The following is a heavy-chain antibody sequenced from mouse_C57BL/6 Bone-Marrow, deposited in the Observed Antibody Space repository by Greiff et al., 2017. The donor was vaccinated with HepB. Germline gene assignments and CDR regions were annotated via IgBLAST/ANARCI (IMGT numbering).Heavy chain of an antibody. J-gene: IGHJ2*01. CDR3: GPITTVVIDY. V-gene: IGHV1-64*01. D-gene: IGHD1-1*01. CDR2: IHPNSGST. CDR1: GYTFTSYW. Sequence: QVQLKQPGAELVKPGASVKLSCKASGYTFTSYWMHWVKQRPGQGLEWIGMIHPNSGSTNYNEKFKSKATLTVDKSSSTAYMQLSSLTSEDSAVYYCGPITTVVIDYWGQGTTLTVSS.